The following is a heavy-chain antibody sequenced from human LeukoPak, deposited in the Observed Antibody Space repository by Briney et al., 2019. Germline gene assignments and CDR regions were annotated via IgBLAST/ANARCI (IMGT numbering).Heavy chain of an antibody. CDR1: GGSFSGYY. J-gene: IGHJ4*02. CDR3: ARAPATVVTRAPDY. V-gene: IGHV4-34*01. D-gene: IGHD4-23*01. Sequence: SETLSLTCAVYGGSFSGYYWSWIRQPPGKGLEWIGEINHSGSTNYNPSLKSRVTISVDTSKNQFSLKLSSVTAADTAVYYCARAPATVVTRAPDYWGQGTLVTVSS. CDR2: INHSGST.